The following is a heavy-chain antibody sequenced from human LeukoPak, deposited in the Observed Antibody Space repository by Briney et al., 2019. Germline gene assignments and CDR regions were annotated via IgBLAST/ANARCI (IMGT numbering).Heavy chain of an antibody. CDR2: IYYSGST. Sequence: SETLSLTCTVSGGSINSYYWSWIRQPPGKGLEWIGYIYYSGSTNYNPSLKSRVTISVDTSKNQFSLKLSSVTAADTAVYYCARGDGDYGEDYWGQGTLVTVSS. J-gene: IGHJ4*02. D-gene: IGHD4-17*01. V-gene: IGHV4-59*01. CDR3: ARGDGDYGEDY. CDR1: GGSINSYY.